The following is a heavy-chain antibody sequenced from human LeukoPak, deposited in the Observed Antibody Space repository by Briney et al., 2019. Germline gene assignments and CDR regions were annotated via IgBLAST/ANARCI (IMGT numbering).Heavy chain of an antibody. CDR1: GYTFTSTE. V-gene: IGHV1-18*01. CDR3: ARSSLGTITAGPFDY. D-gene: IGHD5-12*01. Sequence: ASVKVSCKASGYTFTSTEIMWVRQATGQGLEWMGWISGYNGNTNYAQKLQGRVSMTTDTSTTTAYMELRSLTSDDTALYYCARSSLGTITAGPFDYWGQGTLVTVSS. J-gene: IGHJ4*02. CDR2: ISGYNGNT.